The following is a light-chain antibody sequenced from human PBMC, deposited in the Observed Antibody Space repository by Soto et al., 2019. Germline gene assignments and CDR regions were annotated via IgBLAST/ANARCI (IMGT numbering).Light chain of an antibody. CDR3: QQRSNWPPLT. CDR1: QSVTNTY. Sequence: IFFTQFPSTLSLSPGERATPSRRASQSVTNTYLAWYQQRPGQAPRVLLYATSSRAIGVPDRFSGSGSGTDFTLTISSLEPEDFAVYYCQQRSNWPPLTFGGGTKVDI. J-gene: IGKJ4*01. CDR2: ATS. V-gene: IGKV3D-20*02.